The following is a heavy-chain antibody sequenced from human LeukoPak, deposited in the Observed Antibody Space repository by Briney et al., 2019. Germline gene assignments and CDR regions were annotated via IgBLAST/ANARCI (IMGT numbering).Heavy chain of an antibody. V-gene: IGHV3-48*04. Sequence: GGSLRLSCAASGFTFSSYSMNWVRQAPGKGLEWLSYIDRSGNPIYYADSVKGRFTISRDTAKNSLFLHMNSLRVEDTAVYYCAGGHHGLEVWGQGTPVTVSS. CDR2: IDRSGNPI. CDR1: GFTFSSYS. CDR3: AGGHHGLEV. J-gene: IGHJ6*02.